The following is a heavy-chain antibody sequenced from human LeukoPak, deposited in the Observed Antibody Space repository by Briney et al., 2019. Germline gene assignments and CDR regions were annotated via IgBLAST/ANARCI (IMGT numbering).Heavy chain of an antibody. J-gene: IGHJ6*02. D-gene: IGHD3-10*01. CDR3: ARDRSEGVLLWFGEPRGMDV. CDR1: GFTVSSNY. Sequence: GGSLRLSCAASGFTVSSNYMSWVRQAPGKGLEWVSVIYSGGSTYYADSVKGRFTISRHNSKNTLYLQMNSLRAEDTAVYYCARDRSEGVLLWFGEPRGMDVWGQGTTVTVSS. V-gene: IGHV3-53*01. CDR2: IYSGGST.